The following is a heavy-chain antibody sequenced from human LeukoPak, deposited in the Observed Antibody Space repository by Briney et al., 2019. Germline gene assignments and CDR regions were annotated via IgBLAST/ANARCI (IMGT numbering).Heavy chain of an antibody. CDR1: GGSISSYY. V-gene: IGHV4-59*01. CDR2: IYYSGST. J-gene: IGHJ3*02. CDR3: ARVNNDAFDI. Sequence: PSETLSLTCTVSGGSISSYYWSWTRQPPGKGLEWIGYIYYSGSTNYNPSLKSRVTISVDTSKNQFSLKLSSVTAADTAVYYCARVNNDAFDIWGQGTMVTVSS.